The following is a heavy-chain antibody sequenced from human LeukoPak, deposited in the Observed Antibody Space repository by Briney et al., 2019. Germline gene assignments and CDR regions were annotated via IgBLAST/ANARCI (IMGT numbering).Heavy chain of an antibody. CDR3: ARVGAVRGRGWFDP. CDR1: GYTFTSYD. J-gene: IGHJ5*02. V-gene: IGHV1-8*03. Sequence: ASVKVSCKASGYTFTSYDINWVRQATGQGLEWMGWMNPNSGNTGYAQKFQGRVTITRNTSISTAYMELSSLRSEDTAVYYCARVGAVRGRGWFDPWGQGTPVTVSS. CDR2: MNPNSGNT. D-gene: IGHD3-10*01.